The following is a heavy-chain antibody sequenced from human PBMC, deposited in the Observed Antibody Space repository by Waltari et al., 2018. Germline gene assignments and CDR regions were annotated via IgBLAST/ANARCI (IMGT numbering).Heavy chain of an antibody. V-gene: IGHV3-66*01. CDR2: IYSGGST. CDR3: AREMDGGYLDI. CDR1: GCIGSSYR. J-gene: IGHJ4*02. D-gene: IGHD4-17*01. Sequence: EVHLVESGGGLVHPGGSLSASCQVAGCIGSSYRMRGVRQPPGEGLEWVSVIYSGGSTFYSGSVTGRFTISRDNSYNTLFLDMRNLRTEDTATYYCAREMDGGYLDIWGQGTLVTVSS.